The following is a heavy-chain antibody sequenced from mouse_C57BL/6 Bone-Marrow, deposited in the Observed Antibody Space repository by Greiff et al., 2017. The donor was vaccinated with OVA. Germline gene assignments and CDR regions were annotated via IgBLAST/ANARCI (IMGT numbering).Heavy chain of an antibody. CDR2: IYPGDGDT. D-gene: IGHD1-1*01. CDR3: ARPIYYYGSSPFAY. V-gene: IGHV1-80*01. CDR1: GYAFSSYW. Sequence: QVQLKQSGAELVKPGASVKISCKASGYAFSSYWMNWVKQRPGKGLEWIGQIYPGDGDTNYNGKFKGKATLTADKSSSTAYMQLSSLTSEDSAVYFCARPIYYYGSSPFAYWGQGTLVTVSA. J-gene: IGHJ3*01.